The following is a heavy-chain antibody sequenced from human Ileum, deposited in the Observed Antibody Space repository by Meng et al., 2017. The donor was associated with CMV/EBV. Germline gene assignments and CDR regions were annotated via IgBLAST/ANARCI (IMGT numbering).Heavy chain of an antibody. D-gene: IGHD3-22*01. J-gene: IGHJ3*02. Sequence: GGSLRLSCAASGFTFSSYAMSWVRQAPGKGLEWVSVIYSGGSSTYYADSVKGRFTISRDNSKNTLYLQMNSLRAEDTAVYYCAKWGGMTWDYYDSSGYYLDAFDIWGQGTMVTVSS. CDR1: GFTFSSYA. CDR3: AKWGGMTWDYYDSSGYYLDAFDI. V-gene: IGHV3-23*03. CDR2: IYSGGSST.